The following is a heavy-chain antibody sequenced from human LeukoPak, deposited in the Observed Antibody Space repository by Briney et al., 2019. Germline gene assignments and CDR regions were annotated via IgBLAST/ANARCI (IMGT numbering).Heavy chain of an antibody. D-gene: IGHD5-12*01. V-gene: IGHV3-23*01. Sequence: GGSLRLSCAASGFTFGNYAMSWVRQAPGKGLEWVSAIRAGGSDSFYADSVKGRFTISRDNCKNTLSLQMNSLRAEDTAVYYCAKGASSYGGSSRGACDYWGQGTLVTVSS. J-gene: IGHJ4*02. CDR3: AKGASSYGGSSRGACDY. CDR2: IRAGGSDS. CDR1: GFTFGNYA.